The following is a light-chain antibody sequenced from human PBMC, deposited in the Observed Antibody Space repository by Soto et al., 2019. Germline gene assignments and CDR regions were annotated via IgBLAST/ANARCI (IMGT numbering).Light chain of an antibody. Sequence: DIQMTQSPSSLSASVGDRVTITCRASQGINNYLVWYQQKPGKLPKLLISGASTVQSGVPSRFSGSQSGPDFTLTISSLQPEDVATYYCQKFNSAPFTFGPGTKVDIK. J-gene: IGKJ3*01. CDR3: QKFNSAPFT. CDR1: QGINNY. CDR2: GAS. V-gene: IGKV1-27*01.